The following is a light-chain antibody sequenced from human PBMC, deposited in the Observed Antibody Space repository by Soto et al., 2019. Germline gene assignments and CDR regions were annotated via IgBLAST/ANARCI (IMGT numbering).Light chain of an antibody. CDR2: GAS. CDR3: QHFGSSWT. V-gene: IGKV3-20*01. CDR1: QSVRSSY. Sequence: EIVLTQSPGTLSLSPGERATLSCRASQSVRSSYLAWYQHKPGQTPRLLIYGASSRATGIPDRFSGSGSGTDFTLTISRLEPEEFAVYYCQHFGSSWTFGQGTKVEIK. J-gene: IGKJ1*01.